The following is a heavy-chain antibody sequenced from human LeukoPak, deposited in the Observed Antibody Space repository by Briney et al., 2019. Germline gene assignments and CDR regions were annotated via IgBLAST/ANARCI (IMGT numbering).Heavy chain of an antibody. D-gene: IGHD6-13*01. V-gene: IGHV3-9*01. Sequence: GGSLRLSCAASGFTFDDYAMHWVRQAPGKGLEWVSGISWNSGSIGYADSVKGRFTISRDNAKNSLYLQMNSLRAEDTALYYCAKDRGSYYSGSWSFQHWGQGTLVTVSS. CDR1: GFTFDDYA. CDR2: ISWNSGSI. CDR3: AKDRGSYYSGSWSFQH. J-gene: IGHJ1*01.